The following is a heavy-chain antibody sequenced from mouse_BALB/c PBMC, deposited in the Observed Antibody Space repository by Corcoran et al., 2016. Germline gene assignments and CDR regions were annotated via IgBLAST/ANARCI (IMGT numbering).Heavy chain of an antibody. V-gene: IGHV1-18*01. CDR2: INPNNGGT. Sequence: EDKRKKSGPELVKPGASVKISCKTSGYTFTEYTMHWVKQSHGKSLEWIGGINPNNGGTSYNQKFKGKATLTVDKSSSTAYMELRSLTSEDSAVYYCARKAVLYYGNYMDYWGQGTSVTVSS. CDR3: ARKAVLYYGNYMDY. CDR1: GYTFTEYT. D-gene: IGHD2-1*01. J-gene: IGHJ4*01.